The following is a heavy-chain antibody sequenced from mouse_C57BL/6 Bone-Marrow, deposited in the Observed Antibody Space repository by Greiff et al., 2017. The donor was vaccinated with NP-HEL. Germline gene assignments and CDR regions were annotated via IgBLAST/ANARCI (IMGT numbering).Heavy chain of an antibody. CDR2: IDPENGDT. CDR3: TTTFHYGSSYRSYAMDY. Sequence: EVQLQQSGAELVRPGASVKLSCTASGFNIKDDYMHWVKQRPEQGLEWIGWIDPENGDTEYASKFQGKATITADPSSNTAYLQLSSLTSEDTAVYYCTTTFHYGSSYRSYAMDYWGQGTSVTVSS. CDR1: GFNIKDDY. J-gene: IGHJ4*01. D-gene: IGHD1-1*01. V-gene: IGHV14-4*01.